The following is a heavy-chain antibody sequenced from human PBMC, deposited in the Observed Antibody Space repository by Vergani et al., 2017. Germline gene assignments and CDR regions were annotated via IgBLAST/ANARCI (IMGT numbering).Heavy chain of an antibody. V-gene: IGHV1-8*01. CDR2: MNPNSGNT. Sequence: QVQLVQSGAEVKKPGASVKVSCKASGYTFTSYDINWVRQATGQGLAWMGWMNPNSGNTGYAQKFQGRVTMTRNTSISTAYMELSSLRSEDTAVYYCARAQYCSSTSCMYYYDSSPRYTSGYWGQGTLVTVSS. CDR1: GYTFTSYD. J-gene: IGHJ4*02. D-gene: IGHD2-2*01. CDR3: ARAQYCSSTSCMYYYDSSPRYTSGY.